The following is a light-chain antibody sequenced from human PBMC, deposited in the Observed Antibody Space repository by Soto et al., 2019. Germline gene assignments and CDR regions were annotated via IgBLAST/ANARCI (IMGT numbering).Light chain of an antibody. Sequence: QSALTQPASVSGSPRQSITISCTGTSSDVGSSNLVSRYQQYPGKAPKLIIYEGTRRPSGVSGRFSGSKSGNTASLTISGLQAEDEADYYCCSFARSSTFYVFGTGTKVTVL. V-gene: IGLV2-23*01. CDR3: CSFARSSTFYV. CDR2: EGT. J-gene: IGLJ1*01. CDR1: SSDVGSSNL.